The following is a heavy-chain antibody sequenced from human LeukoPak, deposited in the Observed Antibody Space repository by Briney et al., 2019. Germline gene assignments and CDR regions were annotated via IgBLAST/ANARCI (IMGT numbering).Heavy chain of an antibody. CDR3: ARPHTDFWSGPKGYFDY. D-gene: IGHD3-3*01. Sequence: ASVKVSCKASGYTFTSYYMHWVRQAPGQGLEWMGIINPSGGSTSYAQKFQGRVTMTRDTSTSTVYMELSSLRSEDTAVYYCARPHTDFWSGPKGYFDYWGQGTLVTVSS. CDR1: GYTFTSYY. J-gene: IGHJ4*02. CDR2: INPSGGST. V-gene: IGHV1-46*01.